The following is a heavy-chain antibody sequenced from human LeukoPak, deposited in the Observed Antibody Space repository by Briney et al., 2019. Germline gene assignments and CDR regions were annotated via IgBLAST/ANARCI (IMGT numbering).Heavy chain of an antibody. D-gene: IGHD6-13*01. CDR2: ISGSGGST. J-gene: IGHJ4*02. Sequence: GGSLRLSCAASGFTLSNYAMNWVRQAPGKGLEWVSAISGSGGSTYYADSVKGRFTISRDNSKNTLYLQMNSLRAEDTAVYYCAKKGDSSWCYADNWGQGTLVTVSS. V-gene: IGHV3-23*01. CDR1: GFTLSNYA. CDR3: AKKGDSSWCYADN.